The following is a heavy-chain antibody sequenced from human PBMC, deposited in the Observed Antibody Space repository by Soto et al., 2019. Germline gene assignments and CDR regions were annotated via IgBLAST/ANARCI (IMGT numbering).Heavy chain of an antibody. V-gene: IGHV3-74*01. CDR3: ARERLALSYGLDV. CDR1: GFTFSSYW. CDR2: INSDGSST. Sequence: GGSLRLSCAASGFTFSSYWMHWVRQAPGKGLVWVSRINSDGSSTSYADSVKGRFTISRDNAKNSLYLQMNSLRDEDTAVYYCARERLALSYGLDVWGQGTTVTVSS. J-gene: IGHJ6*02. D-gene: IGHD3-9*01.